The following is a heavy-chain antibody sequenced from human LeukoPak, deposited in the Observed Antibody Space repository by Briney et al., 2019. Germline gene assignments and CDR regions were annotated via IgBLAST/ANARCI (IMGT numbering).Heavy chain of an antibody. Sequence: PGRSLRLSCAASGFTFSSYGMHWVRQAPGKGLEWVAVIWYDGSNKYYADSVKGRFTISRDNAKNSLSLQMSSLRAEDTAVYYCVGRRTSAAGNFWGQGTLVTVSS. V-gene: IGHV3-33*03. J-gene: IGHJ4*02. CDR3: VGRRTSAAGNF. CDR2: IWYDGSNK. CDR1: GFTFSSYG. D-gene: IGHD6-13*01.